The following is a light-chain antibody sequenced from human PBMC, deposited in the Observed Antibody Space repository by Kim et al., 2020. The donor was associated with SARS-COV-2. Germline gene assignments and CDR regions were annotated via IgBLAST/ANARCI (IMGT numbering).Light chain of an antibody. CDR2: DVS. CDR3: SSYTSSSTNYV. J-gene: IGLJ1*01. Sequence: QSITISCTGTSSDVGGYNYVSWYQQHPGKAPTLMIYDVSNRPSGVSNRFSGSKSGNTASLTISGLQAEDEADYYCSSYTSSSTNYVFGSGTKVTVL. CDR1: SSDVGGYNY. V-gene: IGLV2-14*03.